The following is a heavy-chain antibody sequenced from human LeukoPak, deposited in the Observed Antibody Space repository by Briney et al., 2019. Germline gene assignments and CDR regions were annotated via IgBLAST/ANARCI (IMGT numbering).Heavy chain of an antibody. CDR3: ARDGIDY. V-gene: IGHV3-30*04. J-gene: IGHJ4*02. CDR1: GFTFRSFV. Sequence: GGSLRLSCAASGFTFRSFVMHWVRQAPGKGLEWVAAISYEDGSNKYYADSVKGRFTISRDDAKNSVYLQMNSLRVEDTAVYYCARDGIDYWGQGTLVTVSS. CDR2: ISYEDGSNK.